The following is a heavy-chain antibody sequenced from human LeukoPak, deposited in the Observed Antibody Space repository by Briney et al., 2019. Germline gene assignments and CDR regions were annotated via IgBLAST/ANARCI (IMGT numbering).Heavy chain of an antibody. V-gene: IGHV3-53*01. CDR2: IYSGGST. D-gene: IGHD3-10*01. CDR3: ARWFDMVRGVIFDY. J-gene: IGHJ4*02. Sequence: PGGSLRLSCAASGFTVSSNYMSWVRQAPGKGLEWVSVIYSGGSTYYADSVKGRFTISRDNSKNTLYLQMNSLRAEDTAVYYCARWFDMVRGVIFDYWGQGTLVTVSS. CDR1: GFTVSSNY.